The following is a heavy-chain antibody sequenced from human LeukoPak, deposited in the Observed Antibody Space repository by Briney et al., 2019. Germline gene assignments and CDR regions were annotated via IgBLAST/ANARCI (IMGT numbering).Heavy chain of an antibody. Sequence: ASVKVSCEASGYTFTSYGISWVRQAPGQGLEWMGWIYTYNDNPNYAQKLQGRVTMTTDTFTTTAYMELRSLRSDDTAVYFCARVPYYYGSGSYYDHWGQGTLVTVSS. J-gene: IGHJ4*02. CDR1: GYTFTSYG. CDR2: IYTYNDNP. CDR3: ARVPYYYGSGSYYDH. D-gene: IGHD3-10*01. V-gene: IGHV1-18*01.